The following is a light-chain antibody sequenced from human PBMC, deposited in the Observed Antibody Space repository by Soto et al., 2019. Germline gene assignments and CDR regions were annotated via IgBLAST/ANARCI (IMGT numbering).Light chain of an antibody. Sequence: DIQMTQSPSSLSASVGDRVALTCRASQSIFSSLNWYQQKPGKPPQLLIYAASNLRSGVPSRFSGTGSGTDFTLTISSLEPEDFATYFCQQSHNTPVTFGQGTKVEIK. V-gene: IGKV1-39*01. J-gene: IGKJ1*01. CDR1: QSIFSS. CDR3: QQSHNTPVT. CDR2: AAS.